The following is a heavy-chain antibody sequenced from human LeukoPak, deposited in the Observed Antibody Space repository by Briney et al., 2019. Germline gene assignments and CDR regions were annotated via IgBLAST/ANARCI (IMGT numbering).Heavy chain of an antibody. CDR3: APRVNGGSSGDNWFDP. CDR2: INHSGST. D-gene: IGHD4-23*01. V-gene: IGHV4-34*01. J-gene: IGHJ5*02. Sequence: PSETLSLTCAVYGGSFSGYYWSWIRQPPGKGLEWIGEINHSGSTNYNPSLKSRVTISVDTSKNQFSLKLSSVTAVDTAVYYCAPRVNGGSSGDNWFDPWGQGTLVTVSS. CDR1: GGSFSGYY.